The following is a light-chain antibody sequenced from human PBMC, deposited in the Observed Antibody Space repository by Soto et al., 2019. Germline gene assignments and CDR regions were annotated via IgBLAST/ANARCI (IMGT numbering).Light chain of an antibody. CDR1: SSDVGGYNY. V-gene: IGLV2-14*01. Sequence: QSALTQPASVSGSPGQSITISCTGTSSDVGGYNYVSWYQQHPGKAPKLMIYEVSNRPSGVSNRFSGSKSGNTASLTISGLQAEDEADYFCSSYGSTSTRYVFGTGT. CDR3: SSYGSTSTRYV. CDR2: EVS. J-gene: IGLJ1*01.